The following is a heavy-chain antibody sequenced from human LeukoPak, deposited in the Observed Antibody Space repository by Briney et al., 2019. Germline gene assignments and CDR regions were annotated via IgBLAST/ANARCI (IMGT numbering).Heavy chain of an antibody. CDR3: ARHVRYFDWLSENWFDP. CDR2: IFYTGKI. V-gene: IGHV4-39*01. CDR1: GDSITTEYYW. J-gene: IGHJ5*02. D-gene: IGHD3-9*01. Sequence: PSETLSLTCDVSGDSITTEYYWWGWLRQPPGKGLEWIAIIFYTGKIHDNPSLRNRISMSVDTSKDQFSLKLSSVTAADTAVYYCARHVRYFDWLSENWFDPWGQGTLVTVSS.